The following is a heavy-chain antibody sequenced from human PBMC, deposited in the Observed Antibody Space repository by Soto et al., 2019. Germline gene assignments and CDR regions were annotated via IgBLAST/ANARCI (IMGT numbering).Heavy chain of an antibody. CDR3: ARLHCPSPNCVPLDP. CDR2: IYYSGTS. J-gene: IGHJ5*02. CDR1: GGSINADTYY. V-gene: IGHV4-39*01. Sequence: QLQLQESGPGLVKPSETLSLTCTVSGGSINADTYYWGWIRQPPGKGLEWIGSIYYSGTSSCNPSLKSRVTMSVDTSKKQLSLRLGSVTAADTAVYYCARLHCPSPNCVPLDPWGQGTLVIVSS. D-gene: IGHD2-2*01.